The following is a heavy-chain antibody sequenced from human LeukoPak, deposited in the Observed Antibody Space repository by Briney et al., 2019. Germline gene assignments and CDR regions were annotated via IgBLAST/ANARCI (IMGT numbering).Heavy chain of an antibody. CDR2: ISSGSVYI. Sequence: GGSLRLSCAASRFTFSDYSMNWVRQAPGKGLQCVASISSGSVYIYYADSMKGRFTISRDNSKNTLYLQMGSLRAEDMAVYYCARGSHRRYSSSWYSLWGQGTLVTVSS. J-gene: IGHJ4*02. CDR1: RFTFSDYS. V-gene: IGHV3-21*01. CDR3: ARGSHRRYSSSWYSL. D-gene: IGHD6-13*01.